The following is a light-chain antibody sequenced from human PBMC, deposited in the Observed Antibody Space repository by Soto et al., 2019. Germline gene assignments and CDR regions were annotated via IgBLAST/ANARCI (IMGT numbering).Light chain of an antibody. J-gene: IGLJ1*01. Sequence: QSVLTQPPSASGTPGQRVTISCSGSSSNIGSNTVTCYQQLPGTAPKLLIYSNNQRPSGVPDRFSGSKSGTSASLAISGLQSEDEADYYCAAWDDSLSYVFGTATKLTVL. CDR2: SNN. CDR3: AAWDDSLSYV. V-gene: IGLV1-44*01. CDR1: SSNIGSNT.